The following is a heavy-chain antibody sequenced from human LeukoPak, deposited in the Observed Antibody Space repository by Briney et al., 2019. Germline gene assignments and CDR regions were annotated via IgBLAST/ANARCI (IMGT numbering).Heavy chain of an antibody. CDR3: ARPIAAAGTDLGY. CDR2: IYPGDSNT. V-gene: IGHV5-51*01. D-gene: IGHD6-13*01. J-gene: IGHJ4*02. CDR1: GYSFTNTF. Sequence: GVSMNISCEASGYSFTNTFIGWVRQIRGQRLEWMGVIYPGDSNTRYSPSVQGPVTISVAKSVTTAYSQWSSLQASDTAMYYCARPIAAAGTDLGYWGQGTLVTVSS.